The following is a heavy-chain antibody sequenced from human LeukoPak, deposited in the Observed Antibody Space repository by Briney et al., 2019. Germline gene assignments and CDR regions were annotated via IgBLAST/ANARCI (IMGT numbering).Heavy chain of an antibody. V-gene: IGHV1-2*04. CDR1: GYTFTGYY. D-gene: IGHD5-12*01. CDR3: ARGGIVATPDGMDV. CDR2: INPNSGGT. J-gene: IGHJ6*02. Sequence: GASVKVSCKASGYTFTGYYMHWVRQAPGQGLEWMGWINPNSGGTNYAQKFQGWVTMTRDTSISTAYMELSRLRSGDTAVYYCARGGIVATPDGMDVWGQGTTVTVSS.